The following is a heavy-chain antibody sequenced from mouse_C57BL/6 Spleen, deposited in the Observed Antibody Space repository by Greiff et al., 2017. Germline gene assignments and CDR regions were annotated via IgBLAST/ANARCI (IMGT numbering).Heavy chain of an antibody. CDR3: ARFHITTVVAFDY. V-gene: IGHV1-54*01. Sequence: QVQLQQSGAELVRPGTSVKVSCKASGYAFTNYLIEWVKQRPGQGLEWIGVINPGSGGTNYNEKFKGKATLTADKSSSTAYMQLSSLTSEDSAVYFCARFHITTVVAFDYWGQGTTLTVSS. CDR1: GYAFTNYL. D-gene: IGHD1-1*01. J-gene: IGHJ2*01. CDR2: INPGSGGT.